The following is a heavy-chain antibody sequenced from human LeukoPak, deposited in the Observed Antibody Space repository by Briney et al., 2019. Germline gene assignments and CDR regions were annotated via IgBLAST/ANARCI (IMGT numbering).Heavy chain of an antibody. CDR2: IYHSGST. CDR3: ARVRSSGFKGFDY. J-gene: IGHJ4*02. D-gene: IGHD6-19*01. CDR1: GYSISSGHY. V-gene: IGHV4-38-2*01. Sequence: PSETLSLTCAVSGYSISSGHYWGWIRQPPGKGLEWIGSIYHSGSTYYNPSLKSRVTISIDTSKNQFSLKLTSVTAADTAVYYCARVRSSGFKGFDYWGQGTLVTVSS.